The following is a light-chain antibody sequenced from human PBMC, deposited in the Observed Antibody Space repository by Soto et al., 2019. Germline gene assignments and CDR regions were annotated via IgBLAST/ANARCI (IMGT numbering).Light chain of an antibody. V-gene: IGKV3-15*01. Sequence: EGVLTQSPATLSVSPGEGATLSCRAIQSVNVILAWSQQKPGQATRLLIYRASSRSTGVQTWFSGSGSETEFTLTICTLQSEDFAVYYCQPYRNWPLTFGKGTRLEI. CDR1: QSVNVI. J-gene: IGKJ5*01. CDR3: QPYRNWPLT. CDR2: RAS.